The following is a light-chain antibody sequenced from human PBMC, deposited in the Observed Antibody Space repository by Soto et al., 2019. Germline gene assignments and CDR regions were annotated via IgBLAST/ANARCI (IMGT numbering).Light chain of an antibody. J-gene: IGKJ1*01. V-gene: IGKV3-20*01. CDR3: QQYFNSHRE. CDR2: DAS. Sequence: VLSQYPGTLSLSPGEGATLSCRASQRVASDLAWYLQKPGQPPRLPIYDASIRATGTPDRISGRGSGRDFTLTISRREPEDAGVYFFQQYFNSHREFGQGP. CDR1: QRVASD.